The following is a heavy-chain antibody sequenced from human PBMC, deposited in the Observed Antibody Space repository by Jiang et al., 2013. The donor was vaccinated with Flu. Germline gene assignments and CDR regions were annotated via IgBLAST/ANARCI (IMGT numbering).Heavy chain of an antibody. CDR2: IIPILGIA. D-gene: IGHD3-10*01. Sequence: SSVKVSCKASGGTFSSYAISWVRQAPGQGLEWMGGIIPILGIANYAQKFQGRVTITADKSTSTAYMELSSLRSEDTAVYYCAREIWFGELFPYYFDYWGQGTLVTVSS. CDR1: GGTFSSYA. CDR3: AREIWFGELFPYYFDY. J-gene: IGHJ4*02. V-gene: IGHV1-69*04.